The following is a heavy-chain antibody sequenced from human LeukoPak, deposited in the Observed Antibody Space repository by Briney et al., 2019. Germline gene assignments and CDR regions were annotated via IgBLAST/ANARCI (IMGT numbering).Heavy chain of an antibody. CDR3: ARVSNTAFGAFDL. CDR2: ITTNGGTT. Sequence: PGGSLRLSCAASGFTFSSYAMFWVRQAPGKGLEYVSAITTNGGTTHYANSVKGRFTISRDNSKNTLYLQMGSLRAEDMAVYYCARVSNTAFGAFDLWGQGTMVTVSS. J-gene: IGHJ3*01. CDR1: GFTFSSYA. V-gene: IGHV3-64*01. D-gene: IGHD3-3*02.